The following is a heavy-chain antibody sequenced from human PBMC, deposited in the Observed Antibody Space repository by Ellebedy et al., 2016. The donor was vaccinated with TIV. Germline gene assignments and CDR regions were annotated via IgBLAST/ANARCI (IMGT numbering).Heavy chain of an antibody. V-gene: IGHV4-59*01. J-gene: IGHJ4*02. Sequence: SETLSLXCTVSGGSISSYYWSWIRQPPGKGLEWIGYIYYSGSTNYNPSLKSRVTISVDTSKNQFSLKLSSVTAADTAVYYCARGSHPKYCGGDCRYGNFDYWGQGTLVTVSS. CDR2: IYYSGST. D-gene: IGHD2-21*02. CDR3: ARGSHPKYCGGDCRYGNFDY. CDR1: GGSISSYY.